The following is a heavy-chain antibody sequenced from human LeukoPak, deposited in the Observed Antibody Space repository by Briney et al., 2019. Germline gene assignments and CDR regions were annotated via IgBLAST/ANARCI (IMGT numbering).Heavy chain of an antibody. J-gene: IGHJ4*02. Sequence: GGSLRLSCAASGFTFSIYAMSWVRQAPGKGLEWVSPISGSGYSTYYADSVKGRFTISRDNSKNTLYPQMNSLRAEDTAVYYCAKAPLYGFFDYWGQGTLVTVSS. D-gene: IGHD3-10*01. CDR3: AKAPLYGFFDY. CDR2: ISGSGYST. CDR1: GFTFSIYA. V-gene: IGHV3-23*01.